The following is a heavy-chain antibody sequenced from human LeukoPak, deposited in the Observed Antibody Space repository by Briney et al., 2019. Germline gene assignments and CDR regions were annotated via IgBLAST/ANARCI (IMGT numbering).Heavy chain of an antibody. V-gene: IGHV3-21*04. J-gene: IGHJ5*02. CDR3: AKDRRWELLLAFDWFDP. CDR2: ISTSSSYI. Sequence: GGSLRLSCAASGFTFSSHSMNWVRQAPGKGLEWVSSISTSSSYIYYADSVKGRFTISRDNSKNTLYLQMNSLRAEDTAVYYCAKDRRWELLLAFDWFDPWGQGTLVTVSS. CDR1: GFTFSSHS. D-gene: IGHD1-26*01.